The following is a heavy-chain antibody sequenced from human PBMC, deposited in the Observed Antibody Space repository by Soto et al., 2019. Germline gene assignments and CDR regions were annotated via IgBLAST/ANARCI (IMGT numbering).Heavy chain of an antibody. J-gene: IGHJ6*02. D-gene: IGHD3-10*01. V-gene: IGHV1-2*02. Sequence: ASVKVSCKASGYTFTGYYMHWVRQAPGQGLEWMGWINPNSGGTNYAQKFQGRVTMTRDTSISTAYMELSRLRSDDTAVYYCASSYGSVSYSYYGMDVWGQGTTVTVSS. CDR1: GYTFTGYY. CDR3: ASSYGSVSYSYYGMDV. CDR2: INPNSGGT.